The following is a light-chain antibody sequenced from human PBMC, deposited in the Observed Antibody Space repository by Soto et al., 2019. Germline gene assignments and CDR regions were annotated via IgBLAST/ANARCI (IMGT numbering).Light chain of an antibody. CDR3: QQRSNWPPIT. Sequence: EIVLTHSPSTLSVSPGERATLSFRASQSVSSYLAWYQQKPGQAPRLLIYDASNRATGIPARFSGSGSGTGFTLTISSLEPEDFAVYYCQQRSNWPPITFGQGTRLEIK. CDR1: QSVSSY. CDR2: DAS. J-gene: IGKJ5*01. V-gene: IGKV3-11*01.